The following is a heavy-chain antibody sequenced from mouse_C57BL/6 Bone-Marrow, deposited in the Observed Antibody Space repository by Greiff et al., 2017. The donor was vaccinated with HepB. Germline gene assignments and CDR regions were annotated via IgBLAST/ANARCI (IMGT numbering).Heavy chain of an antibody. CDR2: ISDGGSYT. CDR3: AREGDYDYDVGWFAY. D-gene: IGHD2-4*01. CDR1: GFTFSSYA. Sequence: DVHLVESGGGLVKPGGSLKLSCAASGFTFSSYAMSWVRQTPEKRLEWVATISDGGSYTYYPDNVKGRFTISRDNAKNNLYLQMSHLKSEDTAMYDCAREGDYDYDVGWFAYWGQGTLVTVSA. J-gene: IGHJ3*01. V-gene: IGHV5-4*01.